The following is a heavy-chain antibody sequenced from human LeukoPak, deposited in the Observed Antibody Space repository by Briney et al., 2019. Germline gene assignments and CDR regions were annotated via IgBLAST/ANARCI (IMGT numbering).Heavy chain of an antibody. Sequence: GGSLRLSCAASGFTFSNYNMNWVRQAPGKGLEWVSSISSGSSYIYYADSVKGRFTISRDNAKNSLYLQMTSLRAEDTAVYYCARGTNWGGDDAFDIWGQGTMVTVSS. CDR2: ISSGSSYI. CDR3: ARGTNWGGDDAFDI. V-gene: IGHV3-21*01. J-gene: IGHJ3*02. D-gene: IGHD7-27*01. CDR1: GFTFSNYN.